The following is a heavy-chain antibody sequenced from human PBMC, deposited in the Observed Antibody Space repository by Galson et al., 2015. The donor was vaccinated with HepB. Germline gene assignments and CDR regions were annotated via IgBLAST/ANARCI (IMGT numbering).Heavy chain of an antibody. CDR2: IGTDESSA. Sequence: SLRLSCAASGFTLSSYWMHWVRQGPGKGLVWVAHIGTDESSASYADSVRGRFTISRDNAKDTLYLQMTSLRAEDTAVYYCARDRDGNRYYNDWGQGTLVTVSS. V-gene: IGHV3-74*01. J-gene: IGHJ4*02. CDR1: GFTLSSYW. CDR3: ARDRDGNRYYND. D-gene: IGHD3-22*01.